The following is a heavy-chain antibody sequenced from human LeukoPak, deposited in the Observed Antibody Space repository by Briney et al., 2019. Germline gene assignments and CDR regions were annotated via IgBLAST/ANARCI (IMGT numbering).Heavy chain of an antibody. Sequence: PGGSLRLSCAASGFTLSDNYMSWVRPAPGKGLEWVSVIYSGGTTYYADSVKGRFTISRDNSKNTLHLQMSGLRAEDTAVYYCARNSFRVNTHYFYGMDVWGQGTTVTVSS. CDR3: ARNSFRVNTHYFYGMDV. D-gene: IGHD3-10*01. CDR1: GFTLSDNY. J-gene: IGHJ6*02. CDR2: IYSGGTT. V-gene: IGHV3-53*01.